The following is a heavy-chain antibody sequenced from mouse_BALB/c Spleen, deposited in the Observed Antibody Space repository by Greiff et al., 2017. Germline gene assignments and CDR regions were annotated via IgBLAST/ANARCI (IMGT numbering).Heavy chain of an antibody. Sequence: EVQLQQSGAELVRSGASVKLSCTASGFNIKDYYMHWVKQRPEQGLEWIGWIDPENGDTEYAPKFQGKATMTADTSSNTAYLQLSSLTSEDTAVYYCNALRASDGPPFAYWGQGTLVTVSA. J-gene: IGHJ3*01. CDR2: IDPENGDT. D-gene: IGHD2-3*01. CDR1: GFNIKDYY. CDR3: NALRASDGPPFAY. V-gene: IGHV14-4*02.